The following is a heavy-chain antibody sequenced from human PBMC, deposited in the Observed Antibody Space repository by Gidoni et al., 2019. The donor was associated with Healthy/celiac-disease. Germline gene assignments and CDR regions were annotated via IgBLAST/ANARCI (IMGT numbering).Heavy chain of an antibody. V-gene: IGHV1-2*02. CDR2: INPNSGGT. J-gene: IGHJ3*02. CDR3: ARDGDIVVVVAATHDAFDI. CDR1: GYNFTGTY. Sequence: QVQLVQSGAEVKKPGASVKVSCKASGYNFTGTYLHWVRQAPGQGLEWMGWINPNSGGTNYAQKFQGRVTMTRDTSISTAYMELSRLRSDDTAVYYCARDGDIVVVVAATHDAFDIWGQGTMVTVSS. D-gene: IGHD2-15*01.